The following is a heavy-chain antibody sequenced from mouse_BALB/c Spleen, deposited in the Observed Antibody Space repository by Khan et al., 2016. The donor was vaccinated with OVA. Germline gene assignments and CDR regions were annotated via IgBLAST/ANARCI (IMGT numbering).Heavy chain of an antibody. Sequence: EVQLVESGGGLVKPGGSLKLSCAASGFTFSNYAMSWVRQTPEKRLEWVATVSSGGSFTYSPESVKGRFTISTDNANNTLYLQMSSLRSEDTAMYYWATQVGIYDGPFDYWGQGTTLTVSS. J-gene: IGHJ2*01. CDR1: GFTFSNYA. V-gene: IGHV5-9-3*01. CDR2: VSSGGSFT. CDR3: ATQVGIYDGPFDY. D-gene: IGHD2-3*01.